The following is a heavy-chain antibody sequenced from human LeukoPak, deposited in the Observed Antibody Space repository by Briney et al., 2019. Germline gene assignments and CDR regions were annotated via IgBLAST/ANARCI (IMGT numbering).Heavy chain of an antibody. J-gene: IGHJ4*02. V-gene: IGHV3-7*01. Sequence: GGSLRLSCAASGFTFSNYWMSWVRQAPGKGLEWVAHINMDGSEKYYVDSVKGRFTISRDNAKNSLYLRMNSLRVEDTAVYYCARDKVTYWGQGTLVTVSS. CDR2: INMDGSEK. CDR1: GFTFSNYW. CDR3: ARDKVTY.